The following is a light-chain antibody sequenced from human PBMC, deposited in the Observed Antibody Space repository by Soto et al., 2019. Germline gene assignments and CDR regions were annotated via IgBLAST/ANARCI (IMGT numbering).Light chain of an antibody. V-gene: IGLV2-23*01. Sequence: QSALTQPAAVSGSPGQSITISCTGISSDVGSYNLVSWYQQHPGKVPKFMIYEGSKRPSGVSNRFSGSKSGNTASLTISGLQAEDEADYYCCSYAGSSTYVFGTGTKVTVL. CDR2: EGS. CDR1: SSDVGSYNL. CDR3: CSYAGSSTYV. J-gene: IGLJ1*01.